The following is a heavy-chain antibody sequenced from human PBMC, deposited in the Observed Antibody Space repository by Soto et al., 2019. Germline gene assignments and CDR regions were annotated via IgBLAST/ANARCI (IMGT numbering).Heavy chain of an antibody. D-gene: IGHD1-1*01. CDR1: GGTLSSFA. V-gene: IGHV1-69*04. CDR3: ANAHDNYFYYGMDV. J-gene: IGHJ6*02. CDR2: FIPVVGMA. Sequence: SVKVSCKTSGGTLSSFAISWVRQAPGQGLEWVGTFIPVVGMAKYGHSFQGRVAISADESTNTLFMELSSLRFEDTAVYYCANAHDNYFYYGMDVWGQGTTVTVSS.